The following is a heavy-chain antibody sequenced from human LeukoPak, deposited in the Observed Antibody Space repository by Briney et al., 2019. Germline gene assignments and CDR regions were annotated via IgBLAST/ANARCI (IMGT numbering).Heavy chain of an antibody. Sequence: SSETLSLTCTVSGGSISSYYWSWIRQPPGKGLEWIGYIYYSGSTNYNPSLKSRVTISVDTSKNQFSLKLSSVTAADTAVYYCARARYGYYSYYYYGMDVWGQGTTVTVSS. CDR3: ARARYGYYSYYYYGMDV. V-gene: IGHV4-59*01. CDR1: GGSISSYY. D-gene: IGHD3-22*01. CDR2: IYYSGST. J-gene: IGHJ6*02.